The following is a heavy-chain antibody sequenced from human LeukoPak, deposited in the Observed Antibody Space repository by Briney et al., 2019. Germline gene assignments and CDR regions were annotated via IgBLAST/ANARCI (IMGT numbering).Heavy chain of an antibody. D-gene: IGHD1-26*01. V-gene: IGHV3-23*01. CDR3: AKAVGATRGYYYSGMGV. CDR2: ISGGGGSA. Sequence: GGSLRLSCAASGFTFSSYALTWVRQAPGKGLEWVSAISGGGGSAYYADSVKGWFTISRDSSMNTLYLQMNSLTAGDTAVYYCAKAVGATRGYYYSGMGVWGQGTTVTVSS. J-gene: IGHJ6*02. CDR1: GFTFSSYA.